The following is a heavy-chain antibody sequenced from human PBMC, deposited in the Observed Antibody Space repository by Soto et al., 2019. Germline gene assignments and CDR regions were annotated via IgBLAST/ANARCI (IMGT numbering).Heavy chain of an antibody. D-gene: IGHD3-10*01. CDR2: IGTAGDT. V-gene: IGHV3-13*04. J-gene: IGHJ2*01. CDR1: GFTFSSYD. CDR3: ARAPITMVRGGHWYFDL. Sequence: EVQLVESGGGLVQPGGSLRLSCAASGFTFSSYDMHWVRQATGKGLEWVSAIGTAGDTYYPGSVKGRFTISRENAKNSWYLQMNSLRAGDTAVYYCARAPITMVRGGHWYFDLWGRGTLVTVSS.